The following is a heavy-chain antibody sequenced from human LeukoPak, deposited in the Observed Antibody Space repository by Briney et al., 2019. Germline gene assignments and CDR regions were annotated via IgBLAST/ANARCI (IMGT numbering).Heavy chain of an antibody. J-gene: IGHJ4*02. CDR1: GGSISSGDYY. D-gene: IGHD2-15*01. V-gene: IGHV4-30-4*01. CDR2: IYYSGST. CDR3: ARVQGLSVLFDY. Sequence: SQTLPLTCTVSGGSISSGDYYWSWIRQPPGKGLEWIGYIYYSGSTYYNPSLKSRVTISVDTSKNQFSLKLSSVTAADTAVYYCARVQGLSVLFDYWGQGTLVTVSS.